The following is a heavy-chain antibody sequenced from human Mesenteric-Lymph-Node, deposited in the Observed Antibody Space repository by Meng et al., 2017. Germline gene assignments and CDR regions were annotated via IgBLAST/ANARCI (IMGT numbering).Heavy chain of an antibody. D-gene: IGHD3-16*01. Sequence: MELQGSDSGLVKPSQTLSLTCAVSGGSISSGGYSWSWIRQPPGKGLEWIGYIYHSGSTYYNPSLKSRVTISVDRSKNQFSLKLSSVTAADTAVYYCARLCWGQGTLVTVSS. V-gene: IGHV4-30-2*01. CDR3: ARLC. CDR1: GGSISSGGYS. CDR2: IYHSGST. J-gene: IGHJ4*02.